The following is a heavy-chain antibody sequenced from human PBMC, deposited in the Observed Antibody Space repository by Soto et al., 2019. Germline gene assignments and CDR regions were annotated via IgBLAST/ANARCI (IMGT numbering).Heavy chain of an antibody. CDR2: ISYDGSNK. D-gene: IGHD1-26*01. CDR1: GFTFSSYA. Sequence: GGSLRLSCVASGFTFSSYAMHWVRQAPGKGLEWVAVISYDGSNKYYADSVRGRFTISRDNSKNTLYLQMNSLRAEDTAVYYCARGDSGSYSYYYYYGMDVWGQGTTVTVSS. J-gene: IGHJ6*02. CDR3: ARGDSGSYSYYYYYGMDV. V-gene: IGHV3-30-3*01.